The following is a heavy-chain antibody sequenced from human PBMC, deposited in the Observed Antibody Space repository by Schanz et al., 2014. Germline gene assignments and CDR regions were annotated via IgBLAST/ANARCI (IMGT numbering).Heavy chain of an antibody. CDR1: GYTFTSYG. V-gene: IGHV1-18*01. CDR2: ISAYTNNT. D-gene: IGHD6-19*01. Sequence: QVQLVQSGAEVKKPGASVKVSCKASGYTFTSYGISWVRQAPGQGLEWMGWISAYTNNTNYAQKVQGRVTMTTDTSTGTAYMELRSLRSDDTALYYCTRGGYSSGWYDRDIAHFDYWGQGTLVTVSS. CDR3: TRGGYSSGWYDRDIAHFDY. J-gene: IGHJ4*02.